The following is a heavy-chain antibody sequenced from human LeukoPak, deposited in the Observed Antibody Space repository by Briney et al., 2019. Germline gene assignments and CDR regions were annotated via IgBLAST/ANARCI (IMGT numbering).Heavy chain of an antibody. Sequence: GGSLRLSCAASGFTVSSNYMSWVRQAPGKGLEWVSAISGSGGSTYYADSVKGRFTISRDNSKNTLYLQMNSLRAEDTAVYYCAKDGYCSGGSCYIPFDAFDIWGQGTMVTVSS. D-gene: IGHD2-15*01. V-gene: IGHV3-23*01. CDR1: GFTVSSNY. J-gene: IGHJ3*02. CDR3: AKDGYCSGGSCYIPFDAFDI. CDR2: ISGSGGST.